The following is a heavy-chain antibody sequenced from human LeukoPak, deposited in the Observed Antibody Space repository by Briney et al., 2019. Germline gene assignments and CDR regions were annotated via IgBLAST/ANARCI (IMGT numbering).Heavy chain of an antibody. J-gene: IGHJ5*02. CDR2: MNPSSGNT. Sequence: ASVKVSCKASGYTFTSYDINWVRQATGQGLEWMGWMNPSSGNTGYAQKFQGRVTMTRNTSISTAYMELSRLRSDDTAVYYCARVAARYCSSTSCRRWFDPWGQGTLVTVSS. CDR1: GYTFTSYD. CDR3: ARVAARYCSSTSCRRWFDP. D-gene: IGHD2-2*01. V-gene: IGHV1-8*01.